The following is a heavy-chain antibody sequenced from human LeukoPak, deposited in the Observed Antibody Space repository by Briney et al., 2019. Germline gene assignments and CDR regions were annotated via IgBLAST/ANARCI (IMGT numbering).Heavy chain of an antibody. CDR1: GGSISSGTYY. V-gene: IGHV4-39*07. Sequence: SQTLSLACTVSGGSISSGTYYWSWIRQPPGKGLEWIGEINHSGSTNYNPSLKSRVTISVDTSKNQFSLKLSSVTAADTAVYYCARGVLRGYYGSGSYLRPYGMDVWGKGTTVTVSS. CDR2: INHSGST. CDR3: ARGVLRGYYGSGSYLRPYGMDV. D-gene: IGHD3-10*01. J-gene: IGHJ6*04.